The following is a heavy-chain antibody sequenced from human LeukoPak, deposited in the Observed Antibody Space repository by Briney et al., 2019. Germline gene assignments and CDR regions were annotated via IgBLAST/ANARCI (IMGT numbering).Heavy chain of an antibody. D-gene: IGHD4-17*01. CDR3: AKDPTVTTSYY. CDR1: GFTVSSNY. Sequence: GGSLRLSCAASGFTVSSNYMSWVRQAPGKGLEWVSVIYSGGSTYYADSVKGRFTISRDNSKNTLYLQMNSLRAEDTAVYYCAKDPTVTTSYYWGQGTLVTVSS. CDR2: IYSGGST. J-gene: IGHJ4*02. V-gene: IGHV3-66*01.